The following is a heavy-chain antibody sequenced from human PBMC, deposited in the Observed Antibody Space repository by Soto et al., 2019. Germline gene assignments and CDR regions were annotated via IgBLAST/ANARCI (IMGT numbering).Heavy chain of an antibody. J-gene: IGHJ4*02. Sequence: GASVKVSCKASGFTFTSSAMQWVLQARGQRLEWIGWIVVGSGNTNYAQKFQERVTITRDMSTSTAYMELSSLRSEDTAVYYCAALLWFGELLYDAGYWGQGTLVTVSS. CDR1: GFTFTSSA. V-gene: IGHV1-58*02. CDR3: AALLWFGELLYDAGY. CDR2: IVVGSGNT. D-gene: IGHD3-10*01.